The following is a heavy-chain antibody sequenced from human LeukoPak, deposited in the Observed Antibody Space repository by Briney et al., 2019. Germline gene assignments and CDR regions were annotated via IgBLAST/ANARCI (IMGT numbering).Heavy chain of an antibody. Sequence: ASVKVSCTASGYTFTSYGISWVRQAPGQGLEWMGWISAYNGNTNYAQKLQGRVTMTTDTSTSTAYMELRSLRSDDTAVYYCARDRYYYDSSGYYDFDYWGQGTLVTVSS. D-gene: IGHD3-22*01. J-gene: IGHJ4*02. CDR1: GYTFTSYG. CDR2: ISAYNGNT. CDR3: ARDRYYYDSSGYYDFDY. V-gene: IGHV1-18*01.